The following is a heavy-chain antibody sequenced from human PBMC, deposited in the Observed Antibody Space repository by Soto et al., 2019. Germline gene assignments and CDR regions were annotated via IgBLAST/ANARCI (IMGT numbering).Heavy chain of an antibody. D-gene: IGHD2-15*01. V-gene: IGHV1-18*01. J-gene: IGHJ4*02. Sequence: QVQLVQSGAEVKKPGASVRVSCKASGYTFSSYGISWVRQGPGQGLEWMGWISVYNGNKMYAQKFQGRVTMTTDTSTSTAYMELRSLRSDDTAVYYCARDCSGGSCSTAYWGQGTLVTVSS. CDR3: ARDCSGGSCSTAY. CDR2: ISVYNGNK. CDR1: GYTFSSYG.